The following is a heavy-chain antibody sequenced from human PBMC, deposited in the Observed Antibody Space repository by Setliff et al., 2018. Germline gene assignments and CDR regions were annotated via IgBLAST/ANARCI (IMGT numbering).Heavy chain of an antibody. Sequence: ASVKVSCKASGYTFTSYAMHWVRQAPGQRLEWMGWINAGDGNTKYSQKFQDRVTITRDTSASTAYIELSSLRSEDTAVYYCARDPVTYSYDSSAPGGALDIWCQGTMVTVSS. CDR1: GYTFTSYA. J-gene: IGHJ3*02. CDR3: ARDPVTYSYDSSAPGGALDI. D-gene: IGHD3-22*01. CDR2: INAGDGNT. V-gene: IGHV1-3*01.